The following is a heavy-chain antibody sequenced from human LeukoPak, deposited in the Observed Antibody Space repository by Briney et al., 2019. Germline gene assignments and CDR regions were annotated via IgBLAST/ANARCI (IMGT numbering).Heavy chain of an antibody. J-gene: IGHJ4*02. V-gene: IGHV3-33*08. CDR1: GFTFSSYG. Sequence: PGGSLRLSCAASGFTFSSYGMHWVRQAPGKGLEWVAVIWYDGSNKYYADSVKGRFTISRDNSKNTLYLQMNSLRAEDTAVYYCASEYYDSSGVFDYWGQGTLVTVSS. CDR2: IWYDGSNK. CDR3: ASEYYDSSGVFDY. D-gene: IGHD3-22*01.